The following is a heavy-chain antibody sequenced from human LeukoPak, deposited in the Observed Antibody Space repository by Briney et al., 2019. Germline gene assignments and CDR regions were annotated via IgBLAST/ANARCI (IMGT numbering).Heavy chain of an antibody. V-gene: IGHV3-23*01. CDR2: INDTGGST. J-gene: IGHJ4*02. Sequence: GGSLRLSCAASGFTFSNYAMSWVRQAPGKGLEWVSTINDTGGSTYYADSVKGRFTISRDNSKNTLFLQMNSLRAEDTAVYYCAKGQITTVDYWGQGTLVTVSS. CDR1: GFTFSNYA. D-gene: IGHD3-22*01. CDR3: AKGQITTVDY.